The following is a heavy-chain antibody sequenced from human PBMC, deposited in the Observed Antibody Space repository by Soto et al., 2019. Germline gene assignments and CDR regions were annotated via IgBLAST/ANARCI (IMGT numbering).Heavy chain of an antibody. V-gene: IGHV1-58*01. J-gene: IGHJ6*02. CDR1: GFTFTSSA. CDR3: AAEGMELLSGRFGYYYYGMDV. CDR2: IVVGSGNT. D-gene: IGHD1-7*01. Sequence: ASVKVSCKASGFTFTSSAVQWVRQARGQRLEWIGWIVVGSGNTNYAQKFQERVTITRDMFTSTAYMELSSLRSEDTAVYYCAAEGMELLSGRFGYYYYGMDVWGQGTTVTVSS.